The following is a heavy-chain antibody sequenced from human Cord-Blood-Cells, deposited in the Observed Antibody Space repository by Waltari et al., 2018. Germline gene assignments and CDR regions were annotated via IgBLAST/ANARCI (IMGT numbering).Heavy chain of an antibody. J-gene: IGHJ2*01. CDR2: IYHSGST. D-gene: IGHD2-8*02. V-gene: IGHV4-38-2*01. CDR3: AKARVVGAPTGGFDL. CDR1: GYYISSGYS. Sequence: QVQLQESGPGLVKPSETLSLTCAVSGYYISSGYSWGWIRQPPGKGLEWIGRIYHSGSTYYNPSLKSRVTISVDTSKNQFSLKLSSVTAADTAVYYCAKARVVGAPTGGFDLWGRGTLVTVSS.